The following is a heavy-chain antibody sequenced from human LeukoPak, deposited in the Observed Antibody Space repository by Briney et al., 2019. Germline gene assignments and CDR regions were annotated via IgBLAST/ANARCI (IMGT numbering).Heavy chain of an antibody. CDR3: ARDRGYYGDYVALHGMDV. V-gene: IGHV4-30-4*01. CDR1: GGSISSGDYY. CDR2: VYYSGST. D-gene: IGHD4-17*01. Sequence: SQTLSLTCTVSGGSISSGDYYWSWIRQPPGKGLEWIGYVYYSGSTYYNPSLKSRVTISVDTSKNQFSLKLSSVTAADTAVYYCARDRGYYGDYVALHGMDVWGQGTTVTVSS. J-gene: IGHJ6*02.